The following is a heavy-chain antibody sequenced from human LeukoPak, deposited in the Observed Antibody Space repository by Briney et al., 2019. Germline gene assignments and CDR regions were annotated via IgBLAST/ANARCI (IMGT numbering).Heavy chain of an antibody. J-gene: IGHJ5*02. V-gene: IGHV3-11*01. CDR2: ISSSGSTI. CDR3: ARAASSGWYQSWFDP. Sequence: GGSLRLSCAASGFTFRGYYMSWIRQAPGKGLEWVSYISSSGSTIYYADSVKGRFTISRDNAKNSLYLQMNSLRAEDTAVYYCARAASSGWYQSWFDPWGQGTLVTVSS. D-gene: IGHD6-19*01. CDR1: GFTFRGYY.